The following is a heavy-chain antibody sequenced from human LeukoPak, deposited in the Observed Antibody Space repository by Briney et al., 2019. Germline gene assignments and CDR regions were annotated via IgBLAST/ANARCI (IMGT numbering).Heavy chain of an antibody. D-gene: IGHD3-16*01. CDR1: GDSISSYY. V-gene: IGHV4-59*01. J-gene: IGHJ4*02. CDR3: ARGGVLKSVDY. CDR2: VYDIGST. Sequence: SETLSLTCTVSGDSISSYYWSWIRQTPGKGLEWIGYVYDIGSTKYNPSLKSRVTISVDTSKNQFSLRLSSVTAADTAVYYCARGGVLKSVDYWGQGTLVAVSS.